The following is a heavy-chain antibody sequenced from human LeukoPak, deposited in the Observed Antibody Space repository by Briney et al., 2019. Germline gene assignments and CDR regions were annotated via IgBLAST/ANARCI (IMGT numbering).Heavy chain of an antibody. V-gene: IGHV3-33*01. Sequence: GRSLRLSCAAPGFTFSSYGMHWVRQAPGKGLEWVAVIWYDGSNKYYADSVKGRFTISRDNSKNTLYLQMNSLRAEDTAVYYCARGGDDAFDIWGQGTMVTVSS. D-gene: IGHD3-16*01. CDR3: ARGGDDAFDI. CDR1: GFTFSSYG. CDR2: IWYDGSNK. J-gene: IGHJ3*02.